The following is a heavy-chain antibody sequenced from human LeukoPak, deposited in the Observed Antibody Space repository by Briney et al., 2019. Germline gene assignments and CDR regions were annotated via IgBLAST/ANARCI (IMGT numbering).Heavy chain of an antibody. CDR1: GGSISSGGYY. V-gene: IGHV4-31*03. CDR2: IYYSGST. CDR3: ARGSYCSSTSCYGFDY. J-gene: IGHJ4*02. Sequence: SQTLSLTCTVSGGSISSGGYYWSWIRQHPGKGLEWIGYIYYSGSTYYNPSLKSRVTMSVDTSKNQFSLKLSSVTAADTAVYYCARGSYCSSTSCYGFDYWGQGTLVTVSS. D-gene: IGHD2-2*01.